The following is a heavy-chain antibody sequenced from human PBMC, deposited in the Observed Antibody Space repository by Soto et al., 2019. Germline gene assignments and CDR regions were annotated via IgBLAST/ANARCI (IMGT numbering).Heavy chain of an antibody. CDR2: ISASGGST. CDR3: AKDSPYGSGSYYAPGWFDP. V-gene: IGHV3-23*01. D-gene: IGHD3-10*01. CDR1: GFSFSSYA. Sequence: GGSLRLSCAASGFSFSSYAMSWVRQAPGKGLEWVSGISASGGSTYYADSVKGQFTISRDNSKNTLYLQMNSLRAEDTAVYYCAKDSPYGSGSYYAPGWFDPWGQGTLVTVSS. J-gene: IGHJ5*02.